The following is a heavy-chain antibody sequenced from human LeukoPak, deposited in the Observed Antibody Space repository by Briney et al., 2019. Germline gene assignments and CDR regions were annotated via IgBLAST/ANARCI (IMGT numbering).Heavy chain of an antibody. CDR2: INHSGST. Sequence: PSETLSLTCAVYGGSFSGYYWSWIRQPPGKGLEWIGEINHSGSTNYNPSLKSRVTISVDTSKNQFSLKLSSVTAADTAVYYCASRRKDIVVVVAATGFDYWGQGTLVTVSS. CDR1: GGSFSGYY. J-gene: IGHJ4*02. CDR3: ASRRKDIVVVVAATGFDY. D-gene: IGHD2-15*01. V-gene: IGHV4-34*01.